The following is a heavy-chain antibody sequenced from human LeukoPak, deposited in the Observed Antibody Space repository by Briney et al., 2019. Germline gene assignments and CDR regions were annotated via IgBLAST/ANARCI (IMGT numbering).Heavy chain of an antibody. CDR3: AKDYDSSGYYPDY. Sequence: KSGGSLRLSCAASGFTFSSYSMNWVRQAPGKGLEWVSSISSSSSYIYYADSVKGRFTISRDNAKNSLYLQMNSLRAEDTALYYCAKDYDSSGYYPDYWGQGTLVTVSS. V-gene: IGHV3-21*04. CDR2: ISSSSSYI. D-gene: IGHD3-22*01. CDR1: GFTFSSYS. J-gene: IGHJ4*02.